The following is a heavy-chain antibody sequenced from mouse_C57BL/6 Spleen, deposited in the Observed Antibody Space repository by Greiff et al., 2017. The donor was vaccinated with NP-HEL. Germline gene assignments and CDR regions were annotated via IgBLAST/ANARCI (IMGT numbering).Heavy chain of an antibody. J-gene: IGHJ3*01. V-gene: IGHV1-55*01. CDR3: ERAELDSSGAWFAY. CDR1: GYTFTSYW. CDR2: IYPGGGST. Sequence: QVQLQQPGAELVKPGASVKMSCKASGYTFTSYWITWVKQRPGQGLEWIGDIYPGGGSTNYNEKFKSKATLTVDTSSSTAYMQRSSLTSEDSAVYDCERAELDSSGAWFAYWGQGTLVTVSA. D-gene: IGHD3-2*02.